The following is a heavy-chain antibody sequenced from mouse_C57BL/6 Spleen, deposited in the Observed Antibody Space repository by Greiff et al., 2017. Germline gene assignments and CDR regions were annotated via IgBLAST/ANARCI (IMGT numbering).Heavy chain of an antibody. Sequence: EVMLVESGGGLVKPGGSLKLSCAASGFTFSSYTMSWVRQTPEKRLEWVATISGGGGNTYYPDSVKGRFPISRDNAKNTLYLQMSSLRSEDTALYYCARGGGYWDFDVWGTGTTVTVAA. CDR1: GFTFSSYT. D-gene: IGHD1-1*02. V-gene: IGHV5-9*01. J-gene: IGHJ1*03. CDR3: ARGGGYWDFDV. CDR2: ISGGGGNT.